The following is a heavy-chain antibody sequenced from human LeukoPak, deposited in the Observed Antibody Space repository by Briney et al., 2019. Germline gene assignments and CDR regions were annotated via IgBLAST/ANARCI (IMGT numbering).Heavy chain of an antibody. Sequence: GGSLRLSCAGSGFTFSSYAMSWVRQAPGKGLEWVSAISDTAATTYDADSVKGRFTISRDNSRSTLYLQMNSLRAEDTALYYCAKDTSIGRYCTNGVCSPFDYWGQGTLVTVSS. V-gene: IGHV3-23*01. J-gene: IGHJ4*02. CDR2: ISDTAATT. CDR3: AKDTSIGRYCTNGVCSPFDY. D-gene: IGHD2-8*01. CDR1: GFTFSSYA.